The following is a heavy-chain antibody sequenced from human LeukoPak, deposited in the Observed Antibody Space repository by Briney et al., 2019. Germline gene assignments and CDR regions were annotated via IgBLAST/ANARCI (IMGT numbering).Heavy chain of an antibody. CDR2: ISGSGSTI. CDR1: GFTFDDYA. V-gene: IGHV3-48*03. Sequence: GGSLRLSCAASGFTFDDYAMHWVRQAPGKGLEWVSYISGSGSTIYYADSVKGRFTISRDNAKNSLFLQMNSLRAEDTAVYYCARDWVVAGGDYMDVWGKGTTVTISS. CDR3: ARDWVVAGGDYMDV. J-gene: IGHJ6*03. D-gene: IGHD2-15*01.